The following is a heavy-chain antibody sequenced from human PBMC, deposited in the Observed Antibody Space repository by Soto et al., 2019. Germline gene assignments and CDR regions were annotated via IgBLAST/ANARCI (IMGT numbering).Heavy chain of an antibody. CDR2: IRQDGAEK. CDR1: GFTFSNYW. J-gene: IGHJ6*02. Sequence: PGGSLRLSCAASGFTFSNYWMHWVRQGPGKGLEWVANIRQDGAEKYYVDSVKGRFTISRDNAKSSLYLQMSSLTAEDTALYYCVRDMDVWGQGTTVNV. V-gene: IGHV3-7*05. CDR3: VRDMDV.